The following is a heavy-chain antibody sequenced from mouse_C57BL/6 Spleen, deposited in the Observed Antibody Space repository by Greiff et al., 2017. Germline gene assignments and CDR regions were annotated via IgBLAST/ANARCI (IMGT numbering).Heavy chain of an antibody. D-gene: IGHD2-14*01. CDR3: ARAYYRRDY. CDR2: IDPSDSET. V-gene: IGHV1-52*01. Sequence: QVQLQQPGAELVRPGSSVKLSCKASGYTFTSYWMHWVKQRPIQGLEWIGNIDPSDSETQYNQKFKDKATLTVDKSSSTAYIQLSSLTSEDSAVYYCARAYYRRDYWGQGTTLTVSS. CDR1: GYTFTSYW. J-gene: IGHJ2*01.